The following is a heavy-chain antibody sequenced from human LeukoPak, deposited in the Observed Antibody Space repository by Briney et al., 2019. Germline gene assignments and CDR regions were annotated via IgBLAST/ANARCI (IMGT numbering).Heavy chain of an antibody. V-gene: IGHV3-23*01. CDR1: GFTFSIYA. Sequence: GGCLRLSCAASGFTFSIYAMNWVRQAPGKGLEWVSSITGSGDTTYYADSVKGRFTISRDNSKNTLYLQMNSLRAEDTAVYYCARGPSGYHNTGGQGTLVTVSS. D-gene: IGHD5-12*01. CDR2: ITGSGDTT. J-gene: IGHJ4*02. CDR3: ARGPSGYHNT.